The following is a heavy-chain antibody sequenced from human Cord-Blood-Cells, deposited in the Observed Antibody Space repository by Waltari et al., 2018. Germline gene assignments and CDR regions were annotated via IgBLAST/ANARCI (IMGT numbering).Heavy chain of an antibody. CDR3: ASSPRYYDFWSGYYNWFDP. CDR2: IYYSGST. V-gene: IGHV4-39*01. J-gene: IGHJ5*02. CDR1: VGSISSSSYY. Sequence: QLQLQESGPGLVKPSETLSLTCTVSVGSISSSSYYWAGIRQPPGKGLEWIGSIYYSGSTYYNPSLKSRVTISVDTSKNQFSLKLSSVTAADTAVYYCASSPRYYDFWSGYYNWFDPWGQGTLVTVSS. D-gene: IGHD3-3*01.